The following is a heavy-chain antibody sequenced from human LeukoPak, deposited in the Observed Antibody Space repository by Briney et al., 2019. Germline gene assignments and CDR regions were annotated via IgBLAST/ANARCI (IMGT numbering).Heavy chain of an antibody. Sequence: PGGSLRLSCAASGFTFSNAWMSWVRQAPGKGLEWVGRIKSKTDGGTADYAAPVKGRFTISRDDSKNTLYLQMNSLKTEDTAVYYCTTTPLLLWFGEFVFDYWGQGTLVTVSS. D-gene: IGHD3-10*01. J-gene: IGHJ4*02. V-gene: IGHV3-15*01. CDR2: IKSKTDGGTA. CDR3: TTTPLLLWFGEFVFDY. CDR1: GFTFSNAW.